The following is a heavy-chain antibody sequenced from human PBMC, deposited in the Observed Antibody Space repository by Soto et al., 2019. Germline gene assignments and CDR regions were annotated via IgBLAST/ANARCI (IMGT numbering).Heavy chain of an antibody. Sequence: EVQLVETGGGLIQPGGSLRLSCAASGFTVSANYMNWVRQAPGKGLHWVSVIDSGGNTYYADSVKGRFIISRDNSKNPLDLQMNSLRAEDTAVYYCARQHSSSTPFDYWGQGTLVTVSS. V-gene: IGHV3-53*02. CDR2: IDSGGNT. J-gene: IGHJ4*02. D-gene: IGHD6-6*01. CDR3: ARQHSSSTPFDY. CDR1: GFTVSANY.